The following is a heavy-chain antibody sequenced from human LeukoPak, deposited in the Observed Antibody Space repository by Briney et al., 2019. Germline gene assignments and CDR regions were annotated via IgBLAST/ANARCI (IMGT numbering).Heavy chain of an antibody. CDR1: GFTFSNYA. Sequence: QPGGSLRLSCAASGFTFSNYAMSWVRQAPGKGLEWVSSINFSGGDSTYYADSVKGRFTISRDNSKNTLYLRMNSLRAEDTAIYYCAKTAEYYGSGNIDYWGQGTLVTVSS. J-gene: IGHJ4*02. CDR3: AKTAEYYGSGNIDY. CDR2: INFSGGDST. V-gene: IGHV3-23*01. D-gene: IGHD3-10*01.